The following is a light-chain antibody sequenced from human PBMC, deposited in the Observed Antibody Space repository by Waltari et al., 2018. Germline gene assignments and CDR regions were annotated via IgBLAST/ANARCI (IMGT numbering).Light chain of an antibody. CDR1: QSISSW. V-gene: IGKV1-5*03. CDR2: KAS. CDR3: QQYNTYSGT. Sequence: DIQMTQSPSTLSASVGDSVTITCRASQSISSWLAWYQQKPGKATKLLIDKASSLESGVPSRFSGSGSGTEFTLTISSLQPDDFATYYCQQYNTYSGTFGQGTKVEIK. J-gene: IGKJ1*01.